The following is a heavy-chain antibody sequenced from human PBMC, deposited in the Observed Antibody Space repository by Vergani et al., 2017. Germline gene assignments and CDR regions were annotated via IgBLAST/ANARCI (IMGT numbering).Heavy chain of an antibody. V-gene: IGHV5-10-1*03. D-gene: IGHD3-10*01. Sequence: EVQLVQSGAEVKKPGESLRISCKGSGYSFTSYWISWVRQMPGKGLEWLGHIRRRSEHYATAYGPSLIGRATISRDDSTNTAYLQLSSLGTDDTAIYFCSAQTQSCHDYWGQGTLVAVSS. CDR1: GYSFTSYW. CDR3: SAQTQSCHDY. J-gene: IGHJ4*02. CDR2: RRRSEHYAT.